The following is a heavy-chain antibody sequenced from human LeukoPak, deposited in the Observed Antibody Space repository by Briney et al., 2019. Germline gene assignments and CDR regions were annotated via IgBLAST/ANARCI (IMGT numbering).Heavy chain of an antibody. CDR1: GFTFSSYS. CDR2: ISSSSSYI. J-gene: IGHJ4*02. V-gene: IGHV3-21*01. Sequence: GGSLRLSCAASGFTFSSYSMNWVRQAPGKGLEWVSSISSSSSYIYYADSVKGRFTISRDNAKNSLYPQMNSLRAEDTAVYYCARDQRGDYEMAYWGQGTLVTVSS. D-gene: IGHD4-17*01. CDR3: ARDQRGDYEMAY.